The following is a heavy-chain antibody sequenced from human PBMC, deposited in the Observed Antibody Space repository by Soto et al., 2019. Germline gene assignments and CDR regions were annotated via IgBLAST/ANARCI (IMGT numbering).Heavy chain of an antibody. J-gene: IGHJ5*02. Sequence: QVQLVQSGAEVKKPGSSVKVSCKASGGTFSNYALTWVRQAPGQGLEWMGGIIPLSGTPNYAQKFQGRVRITADKSTTTVYMELSSLRSEDTAVYYCTRGIQLWSWGQGTLVTVSS. CDR2: IIPLSGTP. V-gene: IGHV1-69*06. CDR3: TRGIQLWS. CDR1: GGTFSNYA. D-gene: IGHD5-18*01.